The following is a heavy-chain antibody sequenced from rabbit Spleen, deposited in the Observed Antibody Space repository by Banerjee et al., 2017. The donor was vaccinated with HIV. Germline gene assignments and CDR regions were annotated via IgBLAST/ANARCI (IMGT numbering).Heavy chain of an antibody. CDR2: VYEGDGYT. Sequence: QSLEESGGGLVQPEGSLTLTCKASGVSFNRDYDVCWVRQAPGKGPEWVACVYEGDGYTYYASWAKGRFTISRPSSTTLTLQMTSLTAADTATYFCTRNFDLWGQGTLVTVS. V-gene: IGHV1S40*01. J-gene: IGHJ4*01. CDR3: TRNFDL. CDR1: GVSFNRDYD.